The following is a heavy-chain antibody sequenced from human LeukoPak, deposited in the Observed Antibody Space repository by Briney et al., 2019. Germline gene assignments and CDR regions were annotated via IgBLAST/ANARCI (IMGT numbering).Heavy chain of an antibody. V-gene: IGHV4-39*01. Sequence: SETLSLTCTVSGGSISRYYWGWIRQPPGKGLEWIGSLYYSGSTDNTSLKSRVTISVDTSKNQFTLKLRSVTAADTAVYYCASQYCTNGVCYLDYWGQGTLVTVSS. CDR3: ASQYCTNGVCYLDY. CDR1: GGSISRYY. D-gene: IGHD2-8*01. CDR2: LYYSGST. J-gene: IGHJ4*02.